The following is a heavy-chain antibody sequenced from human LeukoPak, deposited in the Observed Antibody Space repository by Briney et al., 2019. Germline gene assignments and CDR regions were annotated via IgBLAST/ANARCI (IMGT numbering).Heavy chain of an antibody. CDR3: ARSDLYYFDY. CDR1: GGSISSSSYY. Sequence: SETPSLTCTVSGGSISSSSYYWGWIRQPPGKGLEWIGSIYYSGSTYYNPSLKSRVTISVDTSKNQFSLKLSSVTAADTAVYYCARSDLYYFDYWGQGTLVTVSS. CDR2: IYYSGST. J-gene: IGHJ4*02. V-gene: IGHV4-39*01.